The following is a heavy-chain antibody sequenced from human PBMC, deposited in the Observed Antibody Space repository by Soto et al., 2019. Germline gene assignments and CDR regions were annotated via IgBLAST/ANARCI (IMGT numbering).Heavy chain of an antibody. CDR3: AAGGGLPRYY. CDR1: GGSISSGGYS. CDR2: IYHSGST. V-gene: IGHV4-30-2*01. Sequence: QLQLKESGSGLVKPSQTLSLTCAVSGGSISSGGYSWSWIRQPPGKGLEWIGYIYHSGSTYYNPSLKSRVTTSVDRSKNQFALKLSSVTAADPAVYYCAAGGGLPRYYWGQGTLVTVSS. J-gene: IGHJ4*02. D-gene: IGHD5-12*01.